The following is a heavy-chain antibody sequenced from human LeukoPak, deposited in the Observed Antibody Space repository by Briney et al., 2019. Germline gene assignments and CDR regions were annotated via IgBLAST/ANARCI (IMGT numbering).Heavy chain of an antibody. CDR3: ARGQRSYYYYYMDV. J-gene: IGHJ6*03. CDR2: IIPIFGTA. CDR1: GGTFSSYA. D-gene: IGHD6-25*01. V-gene: IGHV1-69*13. Sequence: GASVKVSCKASGGTFSSYAISWVRQAPGQGLEWMGGIIPIFGTANYAQKFQGRVTITADESTSTVYMELSSLRSEDTAVYYCARGQRSYYYYYMDVWGKGTTVTVSS.